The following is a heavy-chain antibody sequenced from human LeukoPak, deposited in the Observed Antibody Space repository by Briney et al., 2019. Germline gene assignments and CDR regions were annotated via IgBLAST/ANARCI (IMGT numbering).Heavy chain of an antibody. V-gene: IGHV4-59*11. CDR1: GGSISSHY. CDR2: IYYSGST. J-gene: IGHJ5*02. Sequence: SETLSLTCTVSGGSISSHYWSWIRQPPGKGLEWIGYIYYSGSTNYNPSLKSRVTISVDTSKNQFSLKLSSVTAADTAVYYCARGDFSKWFDPWGQGTLVTVSS. D-gene: IGHD3-3*01. CDR3: ARGDFSKWFDP.